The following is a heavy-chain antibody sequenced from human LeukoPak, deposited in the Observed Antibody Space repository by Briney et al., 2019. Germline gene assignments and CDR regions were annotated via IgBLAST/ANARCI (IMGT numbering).Heavy chain of an antibody. V-gene: IGHV4-59*08. D-gene: IGHD2-15*01. CDR3: ARALGYCSGGSCTRGYNWFDP. CDR2: IYYSGST. CDR1: GGSISSYY. J-gene: IGHJ5*02. Sequence: SETLSLTCTVSGGSISSYYWSWIRQPPGKGLEWIGYIYYSGSTNYNPSLKSRVTISVDTSMNQFSLKLSFVTTADTAVYYCARALGYCSGGSCTRGYNWFDPWGRGTLVTVPS.